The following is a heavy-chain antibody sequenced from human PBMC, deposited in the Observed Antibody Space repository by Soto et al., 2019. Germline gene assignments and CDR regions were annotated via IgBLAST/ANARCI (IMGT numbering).Heavy chain of an antibody. CDR1: GFHFSIDA. CDR3: AKGANEPIDS. D-gene: IGHD1-26*01. V-gene: IGHV3-23*01. Sequence: GGSLRLSCAASGFHFSIDAMSWVRQAPGKGLEWVSSISGSGGTTYYADSVKGRFTISRDNSKNTLYVQMNSLRAEDTAVYYCAKGANEPIDSWGQGTLVTVSS. CDR2: ISGSGGTT. J-gene: IGHJ4*02.